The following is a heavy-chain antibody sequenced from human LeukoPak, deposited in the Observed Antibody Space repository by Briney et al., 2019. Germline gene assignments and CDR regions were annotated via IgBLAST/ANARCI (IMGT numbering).Heavy chain of an antibody. D-gene: IGHD2-15*01. CDR1: GFTFTMFS. CDR3: ARGPYCSGGTCYVLGAFDI. V-gene: IGHV3-23*01. Sequence: HSGGSLRLSCAASGFTFTMFSMNWLRQAPGKGLEWVSGISASGNTTFYADSVKGRFTISRDNSKDTLYLQMNSLRAEDTALYYCARGPYCSGGTCYVLGAFDIWGQGTMVTVSS. CDR2: ISASGNTT. J-gene: IGHJ3*02.